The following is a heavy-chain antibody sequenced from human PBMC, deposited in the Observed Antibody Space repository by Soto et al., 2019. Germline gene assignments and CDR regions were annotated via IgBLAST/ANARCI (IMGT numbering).Heavy chain of an antibody. CDR3: ARDYSHYYDSSGYFDAFDI. CDR1: GGTFSSYA. D-gene: IGHD3-22*01. V-gene: IGHV1-69*13. CDR2: IIPIFGTA. Sequence: SVKVSCKASGGTFSSYAISWVRQAPGQGLEWMGGIIPIFGTANYAQKFQGRVTITADESTSTAYMELSSLRSEDTAVYYCARDYSHYYDSSGYFDAFDIWGQGTMVTVSS. J-gene: IGHJ3*02.